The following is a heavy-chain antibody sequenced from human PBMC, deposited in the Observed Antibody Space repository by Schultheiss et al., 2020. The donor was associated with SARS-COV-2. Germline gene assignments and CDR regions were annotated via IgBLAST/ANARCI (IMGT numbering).Heavy chain of an antibody. Sequence: GGSLRLSCAASGFTFSSYGMHWVRQAPGKGLEWVAVISYDGSNKYYADSVKGRFTISRDNAKNSLHLQMNSLRAEDTAVYYCARGLYNYDILTRLRIRRGYWFDPWGQGTLVTVSS. V-gene: IGHV3-30*03. D-gene: IGHD3-9*01. CDR3: ARGLYNYDILTRLRIRRGYWFDP. CDR1: GFTFSSYG. J-gene: IGHJ5*02. CDR2: ISYDGSNK.